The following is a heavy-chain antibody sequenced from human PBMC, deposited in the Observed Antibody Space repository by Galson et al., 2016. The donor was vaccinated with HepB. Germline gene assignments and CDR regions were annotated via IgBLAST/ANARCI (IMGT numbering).Heavy chain of an antibody. CDR3: AKDPNYYDSSGYIWGAFDI. Sequence: SLKLSCEASGFTFRSYAMTWVRQAPGKGLEWVSEISNSGGRTYYADSVKGRVTISRDNSKNTLSLQMNSLRAEDTAVYYCAKDPNYYDSSGYIWGAFDIWGQGTMVTVSS. J-gene: IGHJ3*02. D-gene: IGHD3-22*01. V-gene: IGHV3-23*01. CDR1: GFTFRSYA. CDR2: ISNSGGRT.